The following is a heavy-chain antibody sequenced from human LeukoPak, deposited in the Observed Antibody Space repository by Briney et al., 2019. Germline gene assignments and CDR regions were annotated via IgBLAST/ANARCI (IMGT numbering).Heavy chain of an antibody. CDR1: GYTFSTHA. V-gene: IGHV3-30-3*02. D-gene: IGHD2-15*01. J-gene: IGHJ4*02. Sequence: GGSLRLSCAASGYTFSTHAMHWVRQGPGKGLEWVAVISYDGSNKFYADSVKGRFTISRDNSKNTLYLQMSSLRAEDTAVYYCAKRYLSKGYCSGGSCYSNLDYWGQGTLVTVSS. CDR2: ISYDGSNK. CDR3: AKRYLSKGYCSGGSCYSNLDY.